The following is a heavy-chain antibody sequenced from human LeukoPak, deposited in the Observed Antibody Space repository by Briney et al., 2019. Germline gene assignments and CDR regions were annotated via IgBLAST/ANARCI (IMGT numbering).Heavy chain of an antibody. J-gene: IGHJ4*02. CDR3: ATDSGTYFLF. Sequence: ASVRVSCKVSGYTLIQLSMHWVRPAPGKGLEWMGGFDPEDGETIYAQKFQGRVTMTEDTSTDTAYMELSSLRSDDTAVYYCATDSGTYFLFWGQGTLVTVSS. CDR2: FDPEDGET. D-gene: IGHD1-26*01. V-gene: IGHV1-24*01. CDR1: GYTLIQLS.